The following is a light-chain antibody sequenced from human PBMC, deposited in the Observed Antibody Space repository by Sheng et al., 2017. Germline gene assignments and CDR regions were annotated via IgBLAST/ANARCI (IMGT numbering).Light chain of an antibody. V-gene: IGKV3-11*01. CDR2: DAS. Sequence: EIVLTQSPATLSLSPGERATLSCRASQSVSSYLAWYQQKPGQAPRLLIYDASNRATGIPARFSGSGSGTDFTLTISSLEPEDVATYYFQKYNSALPLTFGGGTKVEIK. CDR1: QSVSSY. CDR3: QKYNSALPLT. J-gene: IGKJ4*01.